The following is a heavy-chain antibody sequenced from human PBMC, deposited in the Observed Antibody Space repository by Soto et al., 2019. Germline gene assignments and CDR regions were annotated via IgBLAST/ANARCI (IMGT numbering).Heavy chain of an antibody. CDR3: RKVFEY. CDR2: IDGVGTGT. Sequence: EGSLRLSCAASGFPFTNYWMYWVRQVPGTGLVWVSRIDGVGTGTSYSDSVRGSFTISRDNAENMLYLQMNSVRDEDTAVYSCRKVFEYWGQGTLVTVSS. CDR1: GFPFTNYW. V-gene: IGHV3-74*01. J-gene: IGHJ4*02.